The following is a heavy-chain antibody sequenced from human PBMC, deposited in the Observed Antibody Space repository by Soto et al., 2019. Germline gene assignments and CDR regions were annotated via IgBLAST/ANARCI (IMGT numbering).Heavy chain of an antibody. J-gene: IGHJ5*02. CDR1: GAPITWGDYS. V-gene: IGHV4-30-2*01. CDR2: IFHGGST. D-gene: IGHD5-12*01. Sequence: SETLSLTCAISGAPITWGDYSWNWIRQPPGKGLEWIGYIFHGGSTYYNPSLRSRVTISVDRSRTQFSLKMSSVTAADTAVYYCVRVTSVLGSEGAYVGSWFDPWGQGTLVTVSS. CDR3: VRVTSVLGSEGAYVGSWFDP.